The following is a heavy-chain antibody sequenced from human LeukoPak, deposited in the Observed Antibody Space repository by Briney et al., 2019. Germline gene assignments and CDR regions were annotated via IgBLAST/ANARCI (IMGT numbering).Heavy chain of an antibody. CDR3: ARDSYYYDSSADYEDDAFDI. CDR2: INPDSGGT. J-gene: IGHJ3*02. V-gene: IGHV1-2*02. D-gene: IGHD3-22*01. Sequence: ASVKVSCKASAYTFTDYCMHWVRQAPGQGLEWMGWINPDSGGTNYAQKFQGRVTMTRDTSISTAYMELSRLRSDDTALYYCARDSYYYDSSADYEDDAFDIWGQGTMVTVSS. CDR1: AYTFTDYC.